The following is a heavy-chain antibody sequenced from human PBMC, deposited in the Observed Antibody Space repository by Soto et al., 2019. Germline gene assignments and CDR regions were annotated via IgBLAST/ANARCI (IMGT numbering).Heavy chain of an antibody. Sequence: EVPLLESGGGLVQPGGSLRLSCAASGFTFSSYAMSWVRQAPGKGLEWVSAISGSGGSTYYADSVKGRFTISRDNSKNTLDLQMNSLRAEDTAVYYCAKDLVRDGRRVTVDYWGQGTLVTVSS. V-gene: IGHV3-23*01. CDR2: ISGSGGST. CDR3: AKDLVRDGRRVTVDY. D-gene: IGHD3-9*01. J-gene: IGHJ4*02. CDR1: GFTFSSYA.